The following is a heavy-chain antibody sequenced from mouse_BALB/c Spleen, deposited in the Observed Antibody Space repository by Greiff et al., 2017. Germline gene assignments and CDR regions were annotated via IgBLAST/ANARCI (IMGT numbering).Heavy chain of an antibody. D-gene: IGHD1-1*01. CDR1: GFSLTGYG. Sequence: VQLQESGPGLVAPSQSLSITCTVSGFSLTGYGVNWVRQPPGKGLEWLGMIWGDGSTDNNSALKSRLSISKDNSKSQVFLKMNSLQTDDTARYYCARASYYGRGDYFDYWGQGTTLTVSS. V-gene: IGHV2-6-7*01. CDR3: ARASYYGRGDYFDY. CDR2: IWGDGST. J-gene: IGHJ2*01.